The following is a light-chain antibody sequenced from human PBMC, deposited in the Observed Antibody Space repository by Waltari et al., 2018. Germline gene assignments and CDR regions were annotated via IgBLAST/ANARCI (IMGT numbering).Light chain of an antibody. J-gene: IGLJ3*02. Sequence: SYVLTQPPSLSVAPRQTPRITCGGTNLLTQSVHWYQQKPGQAPVLVVYYANDRPTGISQRFSGSVSGHTATLSIGRVESGDEADYYCQVWDSDSDHVVFGGGTRLTVL. CDR3: QVWDSDSDHVV. V-gene: IGLV3-21*02. CDR2: YAN. CDR1: NLLTQS.